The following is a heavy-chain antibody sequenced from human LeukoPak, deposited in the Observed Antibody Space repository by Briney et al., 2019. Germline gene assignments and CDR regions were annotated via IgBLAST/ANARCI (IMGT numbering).Heavy chain of an antibody. CDR2: ISYDGSNK. V-gene: IGHV3-30-3*01. D-gene: IGHD3-3*01. Sequence: PGRSLRLSCAASGFTFNNYVMHWVRQAPGKGLGGVAVISYDGSNKYYADSVKDRFTISRDNSKNTLYLQMNSLRAEDTAVYYGARDRLYDFWSGYYYGYAFDIWGQGTMVTVSS. J-gene: IGHJ3*02. CDR3: ARDRLYDFWSGYYYGYAFDI. CDR1: GFTFNNYV.